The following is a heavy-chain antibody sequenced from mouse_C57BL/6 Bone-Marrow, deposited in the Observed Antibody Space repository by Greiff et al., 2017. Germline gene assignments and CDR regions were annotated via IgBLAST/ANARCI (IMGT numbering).Heavy chain of an antibody. CDR1: GFTFSDAW. CDR2: IRNKANNHAT. Sequence: EVQGVESGGGLVQPGGSMKLSCAASGFTFSDAWMDWVRQSPEKGLEWVAEIRNKANNHATYYAESVKGRFTISRDDSKSSVYLQMNSLRAEDTGIYYCNYYGSSYDAYWGQGTLVTVSA. V-gene: IGHV6-6*01. J-gene: IGHJ3*01. CDR3: NYYGSSYDAY. D-gene: IGHD1-1*01.